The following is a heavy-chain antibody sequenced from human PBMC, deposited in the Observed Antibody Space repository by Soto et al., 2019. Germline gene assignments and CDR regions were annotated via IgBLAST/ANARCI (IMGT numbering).Heavy chain of an antibody. D-gene: IGHD5-18*01. CDR1: GGSVSSGSYY. CDR3: ARVDGYSYGYFCY. V-gene: IGHV4-61*01. Sequence: SETLSLTCTVSGGSVSSGSYYWSWIRQPPGKGLEWIGYIYYSGSTNYNYNPSLKSRVTISIDTSKNQFSLKLKSVTAADTAVYYCARVDGYSYGYFCYWGQGTLVTVSS. J-gene: IGHJ4*02. CDR2: IYYSGSTNY.